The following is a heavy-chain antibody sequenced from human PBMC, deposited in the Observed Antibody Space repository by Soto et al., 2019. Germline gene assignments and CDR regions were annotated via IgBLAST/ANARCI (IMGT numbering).Heavy chain of an antibody. J-gene: IGHJ4*02. V-gene: IGHV4-34*01. D-gene: IGHD3-9*01. CDR2: INHSGST. Sequence: SETLSLTCAVYGGSFSGYYWSWIRQPPGKGLEWIGEINHSGSTNYNPSLKSRVTISVDTSKNQFSLKLSSVTAADTAVYYCARSKNSLTGYYGFGHSFDYWGQGTLVTVSS. CDR1: GGSFSGYY. CDR3: ARSKNSLTGYYGFGHSFDY.